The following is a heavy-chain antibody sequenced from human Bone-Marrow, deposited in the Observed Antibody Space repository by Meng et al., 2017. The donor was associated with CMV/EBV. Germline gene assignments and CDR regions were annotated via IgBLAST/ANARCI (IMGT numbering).Heavy chain of an antibody. CDR3: ARHETHPPLYYFDY. D-gene: IGHD2/OR15-2a*01. CDR2: IYPGDSDT. J-gene: IGHJ4*02. Sequence: KVSCKGSGYSFSSFWIGWVRQMPGKGLEWMGIIYPGDSDTRYSPSFQGHVTISADKSISTAYLQWSSLKASDTATYYCARHETHPPLYYFDYWGQGALVPVSS. CDR1: GYSFSSFW. V-gene: IGHV5-51*01.